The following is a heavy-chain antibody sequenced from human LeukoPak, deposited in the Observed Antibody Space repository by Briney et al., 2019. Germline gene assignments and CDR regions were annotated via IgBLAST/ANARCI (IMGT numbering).Heavy chain of an antibody. CDR2: IYRSGST. J-gene: IGHJ3*02. CDR1: GFTVSTNY. Sequence: GGSLRLSCAASGFTVSTNYVSWVRQAPGKGLEWVSVIYRSGSTYYADSVKGRFTISRDNSKNTLYLQMNRLRAEDTAVYYCARASGHDAFDIWGQGTMVTVSS. V-gene: IGHV3-53*01. CDR3: ARASGHDAFDI.